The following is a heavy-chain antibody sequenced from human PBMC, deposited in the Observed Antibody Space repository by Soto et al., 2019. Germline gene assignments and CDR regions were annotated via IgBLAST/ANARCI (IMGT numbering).Heavy chain of an antibody. D-gene: IGHD4-17*01. CDR3: ARDRYANYGDSYYYYALDA. J-gene: IGHJ6*02. Sequence: PSETLSLTCSVSGDSVSNGDYSWSWIRQPPWKGLEWIGYIYYIGGPYYNPSLQSRVTISMDTSKNQVSLNLTSVTAADTAVYFCARDRYANYGDSYYYYALDAWGQGXTVTVYS. CDR2: IYYIGGP. CDR1: GDSVSNGDYS. V-gene: IGHV4-30-4*01.